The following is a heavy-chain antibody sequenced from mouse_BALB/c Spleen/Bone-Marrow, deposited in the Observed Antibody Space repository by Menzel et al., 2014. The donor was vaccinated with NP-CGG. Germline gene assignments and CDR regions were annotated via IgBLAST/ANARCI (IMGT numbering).Heavy chain of an antibody. CDR2: ISDGGSYT. J-gene: IGHJ1*01. V-gene: IGHV5-4*02. CDR3: ARVATTATLYWYFDV. CDR1: GFTFSDYY. D-gene: IGHD1-2*01. Sequence: EVQLQQSGGGLVKPGGSLKLSCAASGFTFSDYYMYWVRQTPEKRLEWVATISDGGSYTYYPDSVKGRFTISRDNAKNNLYLQMSSLKSEDTAMYYCARVATTATLYWYFDVWGAGTTVTVSS.